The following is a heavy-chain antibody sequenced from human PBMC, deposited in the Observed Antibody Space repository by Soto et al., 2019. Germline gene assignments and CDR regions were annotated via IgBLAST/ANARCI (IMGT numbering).Heavy chain of an antibody. D-gene: IGHD3-9*01. V-gene: IGHV3-21*01. Sequence: EVQLVESGGGLVKPGGSLRLSCAASGCTFSSYSMNWVRQAPGKGLEWVSSISSSSSYIYYADSVKGRFTISRDNAKNSLYLQMNSLRAEDTAVYYCASSIFPSDYWGQGTLVTVSS. J-gene: IGHJ4*02. CDR3: ASSIFPSDY. CDR2: ISSSSSYI. CDR1: GCTFSSYS.